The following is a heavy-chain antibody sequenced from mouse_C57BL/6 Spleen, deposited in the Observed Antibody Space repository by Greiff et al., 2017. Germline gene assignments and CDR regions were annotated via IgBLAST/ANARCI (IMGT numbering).Heavy chain of an antibody. D-gene: IGHD2-1*01. CDR1: GYAFSSSW. CDR3: AREDGNYYAMDY. Sequence: QVQLQQSGPELVKPGASVKISCKASGYAFSSSWMNWVKQRPGKGLEWIGRIYPGDGDTNYNGKFKGKATLTADKSSSTAYMQLSSLTSEDSAVYFCAREDGNYYAMDYWGQGTPVTVSS. CDR2: IYPGDGDT. V-gene: IGHV1-82*01. J-gene: IGHJ4*01.